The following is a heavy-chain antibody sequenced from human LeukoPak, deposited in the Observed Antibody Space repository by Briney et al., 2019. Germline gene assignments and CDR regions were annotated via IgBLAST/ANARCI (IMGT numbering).Heavy chain of an antibody. CDR2: IYYSGST. D-gene: IGHD6-19*01. V-gene: IGHV4-39*01. J-gene: IGHJ4*02. CDR3: ASLPVAGIPLGQD. Sequence: SETLSLTCTVSGGSISSSSYYWGWIRQPPGKGLEWIGSIYYSGSTYYNPSLKSRVTISVDTSKYQFSLKLSSVTAADTAVYYCASLPVAGIPLGQDWGQGTLVTVSS. CDR1: GGSISSSSYY.